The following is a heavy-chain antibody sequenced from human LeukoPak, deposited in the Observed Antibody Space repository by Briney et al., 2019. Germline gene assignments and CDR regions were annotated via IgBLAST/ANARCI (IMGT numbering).Heavy chain of an antibody. Sequence: GGSLRLSCAASGFTFSSYAMSWVRQAPGKGLEWVSAISGSGGSTYYADSVKGRFTISRDNSKNTLYLQMNSLRAEDTAVYYCAKDLDSNLLWFGEFKYYYYYYGMDVWGQGTTVTVSS. CDR2: ISGSGGST. D-gene: IGHD3-10*01. CDR1: GFTFSSYA. CDR3: AKDLDSNLLWFGEFKYYYYYYGMDV. J-gene: IGHJ6*02. V-gene: IGHV3-23*01.